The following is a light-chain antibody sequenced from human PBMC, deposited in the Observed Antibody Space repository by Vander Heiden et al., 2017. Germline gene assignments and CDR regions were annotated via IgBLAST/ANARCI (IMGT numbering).Light chain of an antibody. V-gene: IGKV1-5*01. J-gene: IGKJ1*01. CDR2: DAS. CDR3: QQYNSYSPWT. Sequence: DIQMTQSPSTLSASVGDRVTITCRASQSISSWLAWYQQKPGKAPKLLIYDASSLERGVPSRFSGSGSGTEFTLTISSRQPDDFATYYCQQYNSYSPWTFGQGTKVEIK. CDR1: QSISSW.